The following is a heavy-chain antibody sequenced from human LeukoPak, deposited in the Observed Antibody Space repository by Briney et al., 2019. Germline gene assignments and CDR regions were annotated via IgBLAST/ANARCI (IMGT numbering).Heavy chain of an antibody. Sequence: PGGSLRLSCVASGFTFSSYWMTWVRQAPGKGLEWVANIKFDGSEKSYVDSVKGRFTISRDNAKNSMYLQMDSLRDEDTAVYYCAKRRGSSTSCYWAYWGQGTLVTVTS. J-gene: IGHJ4*02. V-gene: IGHV3-7*01. CDR1: GFTFSSYW. CDR2: IKFDGSEK. D-gene: IGHD2-2*01. CDR3: AKRRGSSTSCYWAY.